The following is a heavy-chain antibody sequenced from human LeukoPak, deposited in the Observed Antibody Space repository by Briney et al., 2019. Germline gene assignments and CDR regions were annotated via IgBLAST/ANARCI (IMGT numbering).Heavy chain of an antibody. CDR2: ISSSSSYI. D-gene: IGHD6-13*01. CDR1: GFTFKSYD. J-gene: IGHJ4*02. CDR3: ARLAAAASGVDY. Sequence: PGGSLRLSCAASGFTFKSYDMHWVRQAPGKGLEWVSSISSSSSYIYYADSVKGRFTISRDNAKNSLYLQMNSLRAEDTAVYYCARLAAAASGVDYWGQGTLVTVSS. V-gene: IGHV3-21*01.